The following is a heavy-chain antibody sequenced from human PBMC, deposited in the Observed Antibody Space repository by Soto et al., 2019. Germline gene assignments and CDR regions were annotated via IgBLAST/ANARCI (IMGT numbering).Heavy chain of an antibody. J-gene: IGHJ5*02. Sequence: PSETLSLTCAVSGGSIGTSAYYWGWIRQSPGKGLEWIGSINHSGNTYLSPSLKDRVTMSVDTSKNSFSLKLRSATAADTGLYYCSRRAPEGFDQWGQATLVTVSS. V-gene: IGHV4-39*01. CDR1: GGSIGTSAYY. CDR3: SRRAPEGFDQ. CDR2: INHSGNT.